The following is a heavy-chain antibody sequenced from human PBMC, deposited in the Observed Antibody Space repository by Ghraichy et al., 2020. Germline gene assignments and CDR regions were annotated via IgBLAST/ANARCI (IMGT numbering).Heavy chain of an antibody. V-gene: IGHV3-23*01. Sequence: GGSLRLSCAASGFTFSSYAMSWVRQAPGKGLEWVSAISRSGGSTYYADSVKGRFTISRDNSKNTLYLQMNSLRAEDTAVYYCAADYDFWSGYYRGGGMDVGGQGTTVTVSS. CDR1: GFTFSSYA. J-gene: IGHJ6*02. CDR3: AADYDFWSGYYRGGGMDV. D-gene: IGHD3-3*01. CDR2: ISRSGGST.